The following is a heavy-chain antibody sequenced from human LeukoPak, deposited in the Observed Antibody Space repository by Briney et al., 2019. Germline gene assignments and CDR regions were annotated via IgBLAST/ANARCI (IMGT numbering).Heavy chain of an antibody. CDR1: GFTFSSYA. V-gene: IGHV3-23*01. CDR3: AKGRGITIFGVVIPFDY. D-gene: IGHD3-3*01. J-gene: IGHJ4*02. Sequence: GGSLRLSCAASGFTFSSYAMSWVRQAPGKGLEWVSAISGSGGSTYYADSVKGRFTISRDNSKITLYLQMNSLRAEDTAVYYCAKGRGITIFGVVIPFDYWGQGTLVTVSS. CDR2: ISGSGGST.